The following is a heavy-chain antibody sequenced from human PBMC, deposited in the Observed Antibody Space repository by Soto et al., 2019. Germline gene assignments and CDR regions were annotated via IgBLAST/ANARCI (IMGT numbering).Heavy chain of an antibody. D-gene: IGHD4-17*01. CDR1: GGSISSGGYS. V-gene: IGHV4-30-2*01. CDR2: IYHSGST. CDR3: SRGMTTVTTLDS. Sequence: QLQLQESGSGLVKPSQTLSLTCAVSGGSISSGGYSWSWIRQPQRKGMVWIGYIYHSGSTYSNPSLKSRVTISVDRSKKQFSLKLRSVAAAATAVYYCSRGMTTVTTLDSWGQGTPVTVSS. J-gene: IGHJ4*02.